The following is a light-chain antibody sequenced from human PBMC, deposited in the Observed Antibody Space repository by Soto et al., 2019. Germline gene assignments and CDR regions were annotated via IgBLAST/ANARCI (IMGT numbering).Light chain of an antibody. V-gene: IGKV1-39*01. CDR2: AAS. J-gene: IGKJ2*01. Sequence: DIQMTQSPSALSASVGDRVPMTCRASQRISSYLNWYQQKPGKAPKLLIYAASSLQSGVPSRFSGSGSGTDFTLTISSLQPEDFATYYCQQSYSTLPYTFGQGTKLEIK. CDR1: QRISSY. CDR3: QQSYSTLPYT.